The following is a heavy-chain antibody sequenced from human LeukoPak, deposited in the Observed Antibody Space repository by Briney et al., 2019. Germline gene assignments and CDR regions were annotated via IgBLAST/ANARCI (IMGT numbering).Heavy chain of an antibody. V-gene: IGHV4-59*01. CDR1: GGSISGYY. Sequence: SETLSLTCTVSGGSISGYYWSWIRQPPGKGLEWIGYIFYSGSTTYNPSLKSRVTISQDTSKNRASLMLSSVTAADTAVYYCARALQNYYYGMDVWGQGTSVTVSS. J-gene: IGHJ6*02. CDR3: ARALQNYYYGMDV. CDR2: IFYSGST.